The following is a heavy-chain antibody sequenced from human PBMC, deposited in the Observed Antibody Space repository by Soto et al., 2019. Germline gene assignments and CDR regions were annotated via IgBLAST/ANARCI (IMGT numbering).Heavy chain of an antibody. J-gene: IGHJ6*02. CDR3: ASPYCSGSYYKMGYYYYGMDV. CDR2: IIPIFGTA. Sequence: SVKVSCKASGGTFSSYAISWVRQAPGQGLEWMGGIIPIFGTANYAQKFQGRVTITADESTSTAYMELSSLRSEDTAVYYCASPYCSGSYYKMGYYYYGMDVWGQGTTVTVSS. CDR1: GGTFSSYA. D-gene: IGHD3-10*01. V-gene: IGHV1-69*13.